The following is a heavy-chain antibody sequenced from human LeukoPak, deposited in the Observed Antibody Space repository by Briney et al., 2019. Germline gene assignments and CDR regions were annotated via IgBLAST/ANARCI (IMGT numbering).Heavy chain of an antibody. CDR2: ISYDGSNK. D-gene: IGHD1/OR15-1a*01. CDR1: GFTFSSYA. J-gene: IGHJ4*02. Sequence: PGRSLRLSCAASGFTFSSYAMPWVRQAPGKGREWVAVISYDGSNKYYADSVKGRFTISRDNSKNTLYLQMNSLRAEDTAVYYCARAPPKNSFDYWGQGTLVTVSS. CDR3: ARAPPKNSFDY. V-gene: IGHV3-30-3*01.